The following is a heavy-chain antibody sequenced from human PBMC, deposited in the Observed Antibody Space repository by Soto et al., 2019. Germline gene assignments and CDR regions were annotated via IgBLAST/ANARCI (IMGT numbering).Heavy chain of an antibody. D-gene: IGHD3-3*01. J-gene: IGHJ6*02. Sequence: PSETLSLTCAGYGGSFSDYSWNWNWIRQAPGKGLEWIGEINHIGSTSHTPSLKSRVTLSLDTSKNQFSLILTSVTAADTAVYYCEGAALDYDLWSCTMTGVMDVWGQGTTVTVSS. CDR1: GGSFSDYSWN. CDR3: EGAALDYDLWSCTMTGVMDV. V-gene: IGHV4-34*01. CDR2: INHIGST.